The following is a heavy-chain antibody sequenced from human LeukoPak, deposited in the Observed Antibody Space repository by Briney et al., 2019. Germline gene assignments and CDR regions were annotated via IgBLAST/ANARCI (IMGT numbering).Heavy chain of an antibody. D-gene: IGHD3-3*01. CDR1: GFTFSSYS. Sequence: GGSLRLSCAASGFTFSSYSMNWVRQAPGKGLEWVSSISGSSSYIYYADSVKGRFTISRDNAKNSLYLQMNSLRAEDTAVYYCARETDFWSGYYRSHYFDYWGQGTLVTVSS. CDR3: ARETDFWSGYYRSHYFDY. V-gene: IGHV3-21*01. CDR2: ISGSSSYI. J-gene: IGHJ4*02.